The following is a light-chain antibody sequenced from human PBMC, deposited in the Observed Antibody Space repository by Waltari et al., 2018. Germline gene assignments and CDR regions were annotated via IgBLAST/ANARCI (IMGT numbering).Light chain of an antibody. Sequence: DIVMTQSPDSLAESLGERATINCKSSQSVLYNSNNKNYLDWYQQKPGQPPQLLIYWASTRESGVPDRFSGSGSGTDFTLTISSLQAEDVAVYYCQQYYSTITFGQGTRLEIK. V-gene: IGKV4-1*01. J-gene: IGKJ5*01. CDR1: QSVLYNSNNKNY. CDR2: WAS. CDR3: QQYYSTIT.